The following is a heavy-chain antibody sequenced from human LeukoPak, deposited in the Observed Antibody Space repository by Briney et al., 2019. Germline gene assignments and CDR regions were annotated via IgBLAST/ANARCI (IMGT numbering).Heavy chain of an antibody. Sequence: SGPTLVKPTQTLTLTCTFSGVSLSTAGVGVGWIRQPPGKALEWLAFIFWDEAKRYSTSLKSRLTITRDTSKHQVVLTMTNMDPVDTATYYCAHRGDFSDSSGYYHYSPLATWGQGNLVYVSS. CDR1: GVSLSTAGVG. CDR2: IFWDEAK. J-gene: IGHJ5*02. CDR3: AHRGDFSDSSGYYHYSPLAT. D-gene: IGHD3-22*01. V-gene: IGHV2-5*02.